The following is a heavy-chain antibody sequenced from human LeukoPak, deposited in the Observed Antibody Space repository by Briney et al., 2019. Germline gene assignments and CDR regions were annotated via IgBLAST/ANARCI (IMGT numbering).Heavy chain of an antibody. CDR3: ARGGGPYSGSYYY. J-gene: IGHJ4*02. CDR1: GFTVSSNY. Sequence: PGGSLRLSCAASGFTVSSNYMSWVRQAPGKGLEWVSVIYSGGSTYYADSVKGRFTISRHNSKNTLYLQMNSLRAEDTAVYCCARGGGPYSGSYYYWGQGTLVTVSS. D-gene: IGHD1-26*01. CDR2: IYSGGST. V-gene: IGHV3-53*04.